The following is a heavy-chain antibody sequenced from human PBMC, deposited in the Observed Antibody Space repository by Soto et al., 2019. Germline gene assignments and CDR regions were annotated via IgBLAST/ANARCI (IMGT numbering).Heavy chain of an antibody. D-gene: IGHD5-18*01. V-gene: IGHV1-69*01. Sequence: QVQLVQSGAEVKKPGSSVKVSCKASGGTFSSYAISWVRQAPGQGLEWMGGIIPIFGTANYAQKFQGRVTITADESTSTAYMELSSLRSEDTAVYYCARKGYIYAAGGYYGMDVWGQGTTVTVSS. CDR3: ARKGYIYAAGGYYGMDV. CDR1: GGTFSSYA. J-gene: IGHJ6*02. CDR2: IIPIFGTA.